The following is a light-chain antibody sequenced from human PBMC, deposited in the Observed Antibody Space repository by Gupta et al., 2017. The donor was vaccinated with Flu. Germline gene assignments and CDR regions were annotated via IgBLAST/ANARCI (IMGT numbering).Light chain of an antibody. CDR2: RSD. CDR1: NSNIGNHY. Sequence: QSVLTQPPLASGTPAQMVTISCSGSNSNIGNHYIYWYPQLPETAPKLLIYRSDQRPSGVPDRFSGSKSCTSASLAISGLRSEDEANYYCAAWDDNLRGVLFGGGTTLTVL. V-gene: IGLV1-47*01. J-gene: IGLJ3*02. CDR3: AAWDDNLRGVL.